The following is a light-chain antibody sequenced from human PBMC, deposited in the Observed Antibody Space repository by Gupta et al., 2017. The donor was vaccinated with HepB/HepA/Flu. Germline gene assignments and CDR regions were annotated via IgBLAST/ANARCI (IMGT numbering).Light chain of an antibody. CDR1: NIGGKT. J-gene: IGLJ2*01. CDR3: QVWDRSSDQVV. Sequence: SYVLTQPPSVSVAPGETARISCGGDNIGGKTVHWYQQKPGQVPLLVIYYSRDRPSGIPDRFSGSTSGKAATLTISKVAAGDEADYFCQVWDRSSDQVVFGGGTKLTVL. V-gene: IGLV3-21*04. CDR2: YSR.